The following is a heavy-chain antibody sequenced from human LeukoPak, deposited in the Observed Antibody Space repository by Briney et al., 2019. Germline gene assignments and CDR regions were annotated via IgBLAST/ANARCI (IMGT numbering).Heavy chain of an antibody. D-gene: IGHD4-17*01. CDR1: GFTFSSYG. V-gene: IGHV3-30*02. CDR2: IRYDGSNK. J-gene: IGHJ4*02. CDR3: ARGGGDDYGDYYFDY. Sequence: PGGSLRLSCAASGFTFSSYGMHWVRQAPGKGLEWVAFIRYDGSNKYYADSVKGRFTISRDNSKNTLYLQMNSLRAEDTAVYYCARGGGDDYGDYYFDYWGQGTLVTVSS.